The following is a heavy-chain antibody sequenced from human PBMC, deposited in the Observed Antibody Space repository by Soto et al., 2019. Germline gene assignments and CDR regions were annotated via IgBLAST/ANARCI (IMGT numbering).Heavy chain of an antibody. Sequence: SETLSLTCTVSGGSISSSSYYWGWIRQPPGKGLEWIGSIYYSGSTYYNPSLKSRVTISVDTSKNQFSMKLSSVTAADRAEYKRARDGGTSGGDYWGQGTRVTVSS. J-gene: IGHJ4*02. D-gene: IGHD3-16*01. V-gene: IGHV4-39*07. CDR2: IYYSGST. CDR3: ARDGGTSGGDY. CDR1: GGSISSSSYY.